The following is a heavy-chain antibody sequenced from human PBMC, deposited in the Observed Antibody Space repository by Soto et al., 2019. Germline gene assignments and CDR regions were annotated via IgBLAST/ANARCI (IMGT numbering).Heavy chain of an antibody. J-gene: IGHJ4*02. CDR3: ARGRASGSYYLLDY. D-gene: IGHD3-10*01. CDR2: INPNSGNI. CDR1: ADTFTTYD. V-gene: IGHV1-8*01. Sequence: XSVKVSCKASADTFTTYDINWVRQATGHGLEWMGWINPNSGNIGYAQRFQGRVTMTRDTAIRTAYMEVSSLRSDDTAVYYCARGRASGSYYLLDYWGQGTLVTASS.